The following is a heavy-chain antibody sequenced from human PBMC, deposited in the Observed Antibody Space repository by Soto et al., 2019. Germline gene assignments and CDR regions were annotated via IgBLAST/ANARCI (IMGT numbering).Heavy chain of an antibody. V-gene: IGHV4-4*02. D-gene: IGHD1-1*01. Sequence: QVQLQESGPGLVKPSGTLSLTCAVSGGSISSSNWWSWVRLPPGKGLEWIGEIYHGGNTNYNPSLKRRVTKSVDNSKNQFSLKLSSVTAADTAVYYCARVDRGNWNDLFAPWGQGTLVTVSS. J-gene: IGHJ5*02. CDR3: ARVDRGNWNDLFAP. CDR2: IYHGGNT. CDR1: GGSISSSNW.